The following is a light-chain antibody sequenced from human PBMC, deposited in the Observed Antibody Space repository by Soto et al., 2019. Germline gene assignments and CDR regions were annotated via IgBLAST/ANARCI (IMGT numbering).Light chain of an antibody. CDR3: QHYNTWPWT. V-gene: IGKV3-15*01. J-gene: IGKJ1*01. CDR1: QSVSSSH. CDR2: GAS. Sequence: EIVMTQSPVTLSVSPGERVTLSCRASQSVSSSHLAWYQQKPGQAPRLLIYGASTRATGSPARFSGSGSGAEFTLTISSLQSEDFAVYYCQHYNTWPWTFGQGTKVDIK.